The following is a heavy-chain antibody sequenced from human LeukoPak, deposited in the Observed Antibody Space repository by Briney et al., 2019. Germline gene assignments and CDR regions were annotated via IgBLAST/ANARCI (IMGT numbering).Heavy chain of an antibody. D-gene: IGHD3-22*01. J-gene: IGHJ4*02. CDR3: ARGRTYYYDSSGYYSQYYFDY. Sequence: SETLSLTCAVYGGSFSGYYWSWIRQPPGKGLEWIGEINHSGSTNYNPSLKSRVTISVDTSKNQFSLKLSSVSAADTAVYYCARGRTYYYDSSGYYSQYYFDYWGQGTLVTVSS. CDR1: GGSFSGYY. V-gene: IGHV4-34*01. CDR2: INHSGST.